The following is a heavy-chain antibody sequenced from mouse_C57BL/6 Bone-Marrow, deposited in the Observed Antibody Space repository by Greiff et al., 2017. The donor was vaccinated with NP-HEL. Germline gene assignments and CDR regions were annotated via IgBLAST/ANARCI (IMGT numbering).Heavy chain of an antibody. CDR3: TRWGVARGDY. CDR1: GYTFTDYE. CDR2: IDPETGGT. V-gene: IGHV1-15*01. J-gene: IGHJ2*01. Sequence: VQLQQSGAELVRPGASVTLSCKASGYTFTDYEMHWVKQTPVHGLEWIGAIDPETGGTAYNQKFKGKAILTADKSSSTAYMELRSLTSEDSAVYYCTRWGVARGDYWGQGTTLTVSS. D-gene: IGHD1-1*01.